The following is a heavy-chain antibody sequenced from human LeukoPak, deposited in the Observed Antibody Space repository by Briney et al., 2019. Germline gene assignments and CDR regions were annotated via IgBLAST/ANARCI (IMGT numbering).Heavy chain of an antibody. CDR2: IYYSGST. Sequence: SETLSLTCTVSGGSISSGDYYWSWIRQPPGKGLEWIGYIYYSGSTYYNPSLKSRVTISVDTSKDQFSLKLSSVTAADTAVYYCARDLNDAFDIWGQGTMVTVSS. CDR3: ARDLNDAFDI. CDR1: GGSISSGDYY. V-gene: IGHV4-30-4*08. J-gene: IGHJ3*02.